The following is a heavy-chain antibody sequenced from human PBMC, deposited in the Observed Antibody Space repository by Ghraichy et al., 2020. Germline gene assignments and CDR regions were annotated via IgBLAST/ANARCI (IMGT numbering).Heavy chain of an antibody. V-gene: IGHV4-39*01. Sequence: SETLSLTCTVSGGSISSSSYYWGWIRQPPGKGLEWIGSIYYSGSTYYNPSLESRVIISEDTSNNQFTVRLNSVTAADTAVYYCAIHLPPTSYYGSGSLENWFDPWGQGILVTVSS. D-gene: IGHD3-10*01. CDR2: IYYSGST. CDR1: GGSISSSSYY. J-gene: IGHJ5*02. CDR3: AIHLPPTSYYGSGSLENWFDP.